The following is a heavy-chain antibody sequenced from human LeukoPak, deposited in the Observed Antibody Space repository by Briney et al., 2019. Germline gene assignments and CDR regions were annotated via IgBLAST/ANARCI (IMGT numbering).Heavy chain of an antibody. CDR3: ATETTAGTLDY. CDR2: INPNSGGT. CDR1: GYTFIGYY. Sequence: ASVKVSCKASGYTFIGYYMHWVRQAPGQGLEWMGWINPNSGGTNYAQKFQGRVTMTEDTSTDTAYMELSSLRSDDTAVYYCATETTAGTLDYWGQGTLVTVSS. D-gene: IGHD6-13*01. J-gene: IGHJ4*02. V-gene: IGHV1-2*02.